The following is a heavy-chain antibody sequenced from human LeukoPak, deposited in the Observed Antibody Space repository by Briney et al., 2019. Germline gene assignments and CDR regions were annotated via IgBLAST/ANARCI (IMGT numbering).Heavy chain of an antibody. Sequence: GGSLRLSCAASGSTFSNAWMSWVRQAPGKGLEWVGRIKSKTDGGTTDYAAPVKGRFTISRDDSKNTLYLQMNSLKTEDTAVYYCTTGTSSSSSFLYYYYYMDVWGKGTTVTVSS. J-gene: IGHJ6*03. V-gene: IGHV3-15*01. CDR3: TTGTSSSSSFLYYYYYMDV. CDR1: GSTFSNAW. D-gene: IGHD6-6*01. CDR2: IKSKTDGGTT.